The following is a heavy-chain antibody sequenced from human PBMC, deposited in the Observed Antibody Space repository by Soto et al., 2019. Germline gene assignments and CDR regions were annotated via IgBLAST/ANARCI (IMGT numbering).Heavy chain of an antibody. Sequence: PGGSLRLSCAASGFTFSSYSMNWVRQAPGKGLEWVSSISSSSSYIYYADSVKGRFTISRDNAKNSLYLQMNSLRAEDTAVYYCARDCRVGATTFGYFQHWGQGTLVTVSS. J-gene: IGHJ1*01. D-gene: IGHD1-26*01. V-gene: IGHV3-21*01. CDR2: ISSSSSYI. CDR3: ARDCRVGATTFGYFQH. CDR1: GFTFSSYS.